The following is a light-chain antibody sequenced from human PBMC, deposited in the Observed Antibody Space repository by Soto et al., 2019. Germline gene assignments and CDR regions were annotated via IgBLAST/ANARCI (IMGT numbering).Light chain of an antibody. J-gene: IGLJ1*01. Sequence: QSALTQPASVSGSPGLSITISCTGTSSDVGGYNYVSWYQQHPGKAPKLMIYEVSNRPSGVSNRFSGSKSGNTASLTISGLQAEDEADYYCSSYISSSIDYVFGTGTKLTVL. CDR1: SSDVGGYNY. V-gene: IGLV2-14*01. CDR2: EVS. CDR3: SSYISSSIDYV.